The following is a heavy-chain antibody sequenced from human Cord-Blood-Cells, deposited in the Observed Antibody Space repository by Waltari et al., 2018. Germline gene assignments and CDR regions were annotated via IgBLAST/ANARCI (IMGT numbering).Heavy chain of an antibody. J-gene: IGHJ4*02. CDR2: ISYDGSNK. CDR1: GFTFSRYA. CDR3: ARAGGGILTGNDY. V-gene: IGHV3-30-3*01. D-gene: IGHD3-9*01. Sequence: QVQLVESGGGVVQPGRSLRLSCAASGFTFSRYAMHWVRQAPGKGLEWVAVISYDGSNKYYADSVKGRFTISRDNSKNTLYLQTNSLRAEDTAVYYCARAGGGILTGNDYWGQGTLVTVSS.